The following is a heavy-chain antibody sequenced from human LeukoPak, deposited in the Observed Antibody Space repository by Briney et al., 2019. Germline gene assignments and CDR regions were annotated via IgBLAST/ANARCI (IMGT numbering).Heavy chain of an antibody. J-gene: IGHJ4*02. Sequence: GASVKVSCKASGDTFSSYAINWVRQAPGQGLEWMGGIIPIFGTANYAQKFQGTVTITADESTSTAYMELSSLRSEDTAVYYCARPPLGYSYAEGTHFDYWGQGTLVTVSS. D-gene: IGHD5-18*01. CDR2: IIPIFGTA. V-gene: IGHV1-69*13. CDR1: GDTFSSYA. CDR3: ARPPLGYSYAEGTHFDY.